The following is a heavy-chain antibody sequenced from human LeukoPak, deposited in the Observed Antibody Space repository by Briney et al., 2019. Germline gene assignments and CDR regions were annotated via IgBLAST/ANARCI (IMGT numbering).Heavy chain of an antibody. Sequence: GGSLRLSCAAPGFTFSSHWMHWVRQAPGKGLVWVSRINTDGSGTGYADSVKGRFTISRDNSKNTLYLQMNSLRAEDTAVYYCAKVPTYYYDSSGYIDYWGQGTLVTVSS. CDR1: GFTFSSHW. D-gene: IGHD3-22*01. CDR3: AKVPTYYYDSSGYIDY. V-gene: IGHV3-74*01. J-gene: IGHJ4*02. CDR2: INTDGSGT.